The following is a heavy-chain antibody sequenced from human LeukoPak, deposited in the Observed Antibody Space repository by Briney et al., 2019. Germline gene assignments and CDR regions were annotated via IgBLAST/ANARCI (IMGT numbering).Heavy chain of an antibody. CDR1: GFTFSSYS. D-gene: IGHD3-22*01. CDR3: ARLYYYNSSPAY. V-gene: IGHV3-21*01. Sequence: GGSLRLSCAASGFTFSSYSMNWVRQAPGKGLEWVSSISSSSSYIYYADSVKGRFTISGDNAKSSLYLQMNSLRAEDTAGYYCARLYYYNSSPAYRGREPLVTVSS. CDR2: ISSSSSYI. J-gene: IGHJ4*02.